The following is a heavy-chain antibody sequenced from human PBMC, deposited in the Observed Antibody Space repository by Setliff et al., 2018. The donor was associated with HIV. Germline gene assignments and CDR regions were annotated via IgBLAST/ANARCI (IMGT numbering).Heavy chain of an antibody. J-gene: IGHJ4*02. D-gene: IGHD3-10*01. CDR2: IYHSGST. CDR3: ARGRLYGVVDY. CDR1: GYSISSGYY. Sequence: PSETLSLTCTVSGYSISSGYYWGWIRQPPGKGLEWIGSIYHSGSTYYNPSLKSRVTISVDTSKNQFSLKLSSVTAADTAVYYCARGRLYGVVDYWGQGTLVTVS. V-gene: IGHV4-38-2*02.